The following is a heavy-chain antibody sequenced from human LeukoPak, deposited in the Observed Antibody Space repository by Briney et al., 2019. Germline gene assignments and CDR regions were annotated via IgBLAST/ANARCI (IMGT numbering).Heavy chain of an antibody. D-gene: IGHD3-22*01. Sequence: SQTLSLTCTDSGGSISSGDYYWSWIRQPPGKGLEWIAYMYYSGSTYYNPSLKSRVTMSADTSKNQLSLKLSSVTAADTAVYYCARPYYYDSRIDPWGQGILVTVSS. CDR3: ARPYYYDSRIDP. J-gene: IGHJ5*02. CDR1: GGSISSGDYY. V-gene: IGHV4-30-4*01. CDR2: MYYSGST.